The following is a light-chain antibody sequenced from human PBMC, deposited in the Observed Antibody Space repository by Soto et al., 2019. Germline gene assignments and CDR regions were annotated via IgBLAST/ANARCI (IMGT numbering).Light chain of an antibody. V-gene: IGKV3-15*01. J-gene: IGKJ2*01. CDR1: QSVGSN. CDR2: GAS. Sequence: EIVMTQSPATLSVSPGERASLSCRASQSVGSNLAWYQQTAGQAPRLLIYGASTRATGIPARFSGSGSGRDFTLTISSLQSEDFAVYSCQQYTNWPYTFGQGTKLEIK. CDR3: QQYTNWPYT.